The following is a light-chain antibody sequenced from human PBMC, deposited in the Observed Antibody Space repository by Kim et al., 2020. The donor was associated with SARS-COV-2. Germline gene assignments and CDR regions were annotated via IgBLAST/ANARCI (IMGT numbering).Light chain of an antibody. CDR2: RNN. CDR3: SVWDRSLSAWV. V-gene: IGLV10-54*04. Sequence: QAGLTQQPSVSKGLRQTATLTCTGDNNNVGDQGAAWLQQHQGHPPKLLSYRNNKRPSGISERFSASRSGNTASPTITGLQPEDEADYYCSVWDRSLSAWVFGGGTQLTVL. CDR1: NNNVGDQG. J-gene: IGLJ3*02.